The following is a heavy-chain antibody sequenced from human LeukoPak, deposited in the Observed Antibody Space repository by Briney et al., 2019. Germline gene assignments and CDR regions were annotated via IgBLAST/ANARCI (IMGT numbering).Heavy chain of an antibody. CDR1: GGSISSYY. V-gene: IGHV4-59*08. Sequence: PSETLSLTCTVSGGSISSYYWSWIRQPPGKGLEWIGNIYYSGSTNYNPSLRSRVTISVDTSKNQFSLKLSSVTAADTAVYYCARPRDGYNFGAFNIWGQGTLVTVSS. CDR2: IYYSGST. J-gene: IGHJ3*02. CDR3: ARPRDGYNFGAFNI. D-gene: IGHD5-24*01.